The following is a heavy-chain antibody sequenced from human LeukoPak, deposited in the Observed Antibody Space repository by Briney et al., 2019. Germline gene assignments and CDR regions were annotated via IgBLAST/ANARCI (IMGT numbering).Heavy chain of an antibody. Sequence: GGSLKLSCAASGFTFSSYGMHWVRQAPVKELERVAFIRYDGSNKYYADSVKGRFTISRDNSKNTLYLQMDSLRAEDTAVYYCAKDRVIVGPTLPDYWGQGTLVTVSS. CDR1: GFTFSSYG. CDR3: AKDRVIVGPTLPDY. V-gene: IGHV3-30*02. CDR2: IRYDGSNK. J-gene: IGHJ4*02. D-gene: IGHD1-26*01.